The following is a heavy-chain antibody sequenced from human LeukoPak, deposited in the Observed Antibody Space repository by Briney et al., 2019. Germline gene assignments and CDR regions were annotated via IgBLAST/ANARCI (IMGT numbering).Heavy chain of an antibody. Sequence: GPSLRLSCAASGLIFSSHGMHWVRQSPGKGLEWVAVIWYDGSNKYYADSVKGRFTISRDNSKNTVYLQMNSLRAEDTAIYYCAKDSSAYSGSYYDYWGQGTLVTVSS. CDR3: AKDSSAYSGSYYDY. CDR1: GLIFSSHG. CDR2: IWYDGSNK. V-gene: IGHV3-33*06. J-gene: IGHJ4*02. D-gene: IGHD1-26*01.